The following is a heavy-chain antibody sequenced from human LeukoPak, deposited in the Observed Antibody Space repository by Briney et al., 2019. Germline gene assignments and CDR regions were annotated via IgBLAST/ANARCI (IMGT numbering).Heavy chain of an antibody. D-gene: IGHD1-14*01. CDR2: VSYDGSAK. V-gene: IGHV3-30*18. CDR3: AKSFPEGAPSYYMDV. J-gene: IGHJ6*03. Sequence: PWGSLTLSCAASTFTFSTYSLHRGRRAPGKGLEGGAGVSYDGSAKIYADSLKGRFTISRDNPRNTLFLEINSLRTDDTAVYYCAKSFPEGAPSYYMDVWGKGTTVTVSS. CDR1: TFTFSTYS.